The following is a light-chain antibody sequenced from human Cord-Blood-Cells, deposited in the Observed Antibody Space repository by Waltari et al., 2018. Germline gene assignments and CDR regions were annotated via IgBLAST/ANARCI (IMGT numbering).Light chain of an antibody. CDR2: SNK. CDR1: SPNTRSNP. Sequence: QSVLTQPLSASVTPGQRVTIPCSGSSPNTRSNPANCYQQLPGTSPNLLISSNKQRPSGVPDRFSGSKSGTSASLAISGLQSEDEADYYCAAWDDSLNGWVFGGGTKLTVL. J-gene: IGLJ3*02. CDR3: AAWDDSLNGWV. V-gene: IGLV1-44*01.